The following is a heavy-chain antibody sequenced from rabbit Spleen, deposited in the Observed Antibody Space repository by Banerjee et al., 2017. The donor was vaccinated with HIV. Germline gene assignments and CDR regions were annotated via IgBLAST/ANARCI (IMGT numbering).Heavy chain of an antibody. CDR1: GFSFSDRDV. Sequence: QEELEESGGGLVKPEGSLTLTCKASGFSFSDRDVMCWVRQAPGKGLEWIACINAITGKAVYASWAKGRFTFSKTSSTTVTLQMTGLTAADTATYFCARDLVTVIGWNFNLWGQGTLVTVS. CDR2: INAITGKA. CDR3: ARDLVTVIGWNFNL. J-gene: IGHJ4*01. D-gene: IGHD5-1*01. V-gene: IGHV1S45*01.